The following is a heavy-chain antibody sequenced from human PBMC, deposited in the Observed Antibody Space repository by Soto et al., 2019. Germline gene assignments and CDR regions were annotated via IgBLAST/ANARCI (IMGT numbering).Heavy chain of an antibody. CDR1: GGSFSGYY. J-gene: IGHJ5*02. V-gene: IGHV4-34*01. CDR3: ARREAHFWSGYYNWFDP. Sequence: SETLSLTCAVYGGSFSGYYWSWIRQPPGKGLEWIGEINHSGSSNYNPSLKSRVTISVDTSKNQFSLKLSSVTAADTAVYYCARREAHFWSGYYNWFDPWGQGTLVTSPQ. D-gene: IGHD3-3*02. CDR2: INHSGSS.